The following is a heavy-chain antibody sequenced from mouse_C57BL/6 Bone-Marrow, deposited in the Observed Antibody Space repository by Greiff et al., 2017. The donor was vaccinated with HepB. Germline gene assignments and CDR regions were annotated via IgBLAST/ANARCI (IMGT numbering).Heavy chain of an antibody. D-gene: IGHD1-1*01. CDR3: AREFNYYGSSYGY. J-gene: IGHJ2*01. Sequence: QVQLQQPGAELVKPGASVKMSCKASGYNFTSYWITWVKQRPGQGLEWIGDIYPGSGSTNYNEKFKSKATLTVDTSSSTAYMQLSSLTSEDSAVYYCAREFNYYGSSYGYWGQGTTLTVSS. CDR1: GYNFTSYW. CDR2: IYPGSGST. V-gene: IGHV1-55*01.